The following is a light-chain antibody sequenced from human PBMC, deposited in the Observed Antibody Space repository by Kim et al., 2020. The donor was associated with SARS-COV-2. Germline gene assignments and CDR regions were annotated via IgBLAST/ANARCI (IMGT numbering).Light chain of an antibody. J-gene: IGLJ3*02. CDR3: QAWDSTWV. V-gene: IGLV3-1*01. Sequence: VSVSPGQTASITCSGDKLGDKYACWYQQKPGQSPVLVIYQDSKRPSGIPERFSGSNAGNTATLTISGTQAMDEADYYCQAWDSTWVFGGGTKLTVL. CDR1: KLGDKY. CDR2: QDS.